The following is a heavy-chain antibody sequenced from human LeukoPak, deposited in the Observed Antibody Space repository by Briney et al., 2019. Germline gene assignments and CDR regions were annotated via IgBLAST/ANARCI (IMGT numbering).Heavy chain of an antibody. V-gene: IGHV1-18*01. CDR2: ISAYNGNT. CDR1: GYTFTSYG. Sequence: ASVKVSCKASGYTFTSYGISWVRHAPRQGLGWMGWISAYNGNTNYAQKLQGRVTMTTDTSTSTAYMELRSLRSDDTAVYYCARDHRAIADYWGQGTLVTVSS. J-gene: IGHJ4*02. CDR3: ARDHRAIADY.